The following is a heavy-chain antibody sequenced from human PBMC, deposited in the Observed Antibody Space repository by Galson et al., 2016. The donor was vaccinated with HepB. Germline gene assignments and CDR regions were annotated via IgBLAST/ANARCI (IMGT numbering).Heavy chain of an antibody. CDR1: EFTFTNAW. V-gene: IGHV3-15*01. J-gene: IGHJ3*01. Sequence: SLRLSCAASEFTFTNAWMIWVRQAPGKGLEWIGRIKSKTQGGTTDYAKALKGRFTISRDDSKNTVFLQIYSLRTGDTAVYYCTTGYSTATTYHGDDAFDVWGRGTMVTVSS. CDR3: TTGYSTATTYHGDDAFDV. D-gene: IGHD2-8*02. CDR2: IKSKTQGGTT.